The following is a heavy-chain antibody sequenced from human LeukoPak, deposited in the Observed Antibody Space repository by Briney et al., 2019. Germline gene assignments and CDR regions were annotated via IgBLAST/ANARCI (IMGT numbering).Heavy chain of an antibody. CDR2: INPGDSDT. J-gene: IGHJ5*02. V-gene: IGHV5-51*01. D-gene: IGHD3-10*01. CDR1: GFSFTSSW. CDR3: ASQPGAGWFDP. Sequence: AEFLHISCHASGFSFTSSWNRWARQVPGKGLAWLGIINPGDSDTRYSPSFQGQVTISPDKSISTVYLQWGSLKASDTAMDYCASQPGAGWFDPWGQGTLVTVSS.